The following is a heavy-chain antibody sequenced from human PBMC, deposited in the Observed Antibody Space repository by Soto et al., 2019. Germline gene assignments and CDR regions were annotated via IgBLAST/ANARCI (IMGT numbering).Heavy chain of an antibody. CDR2: ISSSGSTI. D-gene: IGHD6-6*01. CDR3: ARGWPARRNWFDP. CDR1: GFTFSSYE. Sequence: EVQLVESGGGLVQPGGSLRLSCAASGFTFSSYEMNWVRQAPGKGLEWVSYISSSGSTIYYADSVKGRFTISRDNAKNSLYLQMNSLRAEHTAVYYCARGWPARRNWFDPWGKGTLVTVSS. J-gene: IGHJ5*02. V-gene: IGHV3-48*03.